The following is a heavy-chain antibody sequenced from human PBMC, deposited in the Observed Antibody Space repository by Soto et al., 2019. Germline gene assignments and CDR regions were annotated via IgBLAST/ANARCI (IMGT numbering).Heavy chain of an antibody. D-gene: IGHD6-19*01. Sequence: SETLSLTCTVSGGSISSGDNYWSWIRQPPGKGLEWIGYIYYSGSTYYNPSLKSRVTISVDTSKKQFSLKLTSVTAADTAVYYCARYSSNXXXTEGMDVXXXGTTVTVSS. CDR2: IYYSGST. CDR3: ARYSSNXXXTEGMDV. J-gene: IGHJ6*01. V-gene: IGHV4-30-4*01. CDR1: GGSISSGDNY.